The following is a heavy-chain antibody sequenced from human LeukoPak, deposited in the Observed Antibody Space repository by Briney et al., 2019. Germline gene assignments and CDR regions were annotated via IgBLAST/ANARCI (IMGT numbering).Heavy chain of an antibody. V-gene: IGHV3-23*01. Sequence: GGSLRLSCAASGFTFSSFAMSWVRQAPGKGLEWVSAISGSGGSTYYADSVKGRFTISRDNSKNTLYLYMSSLRAEDTAMYYCAKGTLRYSSCYEYWGQGTPVTVSS. D-gene: IGHD6-19*01. CDR3: AKGTLRYSSCYEY. J-gene: IGHJ4*02. CDR2: ISGSGGST. CDR1: GFTFSSFA.